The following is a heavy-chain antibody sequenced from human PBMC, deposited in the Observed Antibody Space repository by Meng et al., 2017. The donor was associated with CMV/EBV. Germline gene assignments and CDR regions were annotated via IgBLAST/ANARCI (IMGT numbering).Heavy chain of an antibody. Sequence: LSCVGSGFTFRNPWMSGVGQARGKGMEWVGSIKSKADGGTTDYAAPVKGRFTISRDDSKNTLYLQMNSLKTEDTAVYYCTTDLGSGWGQGTLVTVSS. D-gene: IGHD3-10*01. CDR1: GFTFRNPW. J-gene: IGHJ4*02. CDR3: TTDLGSG. CDR2: IKSKADGGTT. V-gene: IGHV3-15*01.